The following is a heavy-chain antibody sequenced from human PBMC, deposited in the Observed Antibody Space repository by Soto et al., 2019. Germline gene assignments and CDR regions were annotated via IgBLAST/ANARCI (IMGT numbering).Heavy chain of an antibody. CDR1: GFTFSYYA. J-gene: IGHJ4*02. V-gene: IGHV3-30*18. Sequence: QVQLVESGGGVVQPGRSLRLSCAASGFTFSYYAMHWVRQAPGKGLEWVAVISYDGSEKYYADSVKGRFTISRDNSKKTLRLQIKSLRADETAVYYCAKGLGELSPESYDYWGQGTLITVSS. CDR2: ISYDGSEK. D-gene: IGHD3-16*02. CDR3: AKGLGELSPESYDY.